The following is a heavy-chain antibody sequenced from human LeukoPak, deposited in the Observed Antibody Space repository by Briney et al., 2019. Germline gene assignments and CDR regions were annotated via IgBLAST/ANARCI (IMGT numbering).Heavy chain of an antibody. V-gene: IGHV4-59*11. J-gene: IGHJ4*02. CDR3: AGHDHDYTLGY. CDR1: GGSISSHN. D-gene: IGHD4-11*01. Sequence: SETLSLTCTVSGGSISSHNWSWIRHPPGKGLEWIGYIYYSGSTNYNASRMSRVTISVDTYKNQFSLKLSSVTAADTAVYYCAGHDHDYTLGYWGQGTLVTVSS. CDR2: IYYSGST.